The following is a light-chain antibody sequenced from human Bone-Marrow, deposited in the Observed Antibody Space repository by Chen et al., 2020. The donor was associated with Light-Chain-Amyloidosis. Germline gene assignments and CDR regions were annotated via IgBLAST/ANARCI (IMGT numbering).Light chain of an antibody. Sequence: QFALPKHPPVSGSPGKSITIPCTGTSSDVGGDNHASWYQQHPDKAPKLMIYDVTNRPSCVPGRFACSYSDNAASLTISGLQTDDEADYFCSSDTITNPLVFGGGTRVTVL. CDR2: DVT. J-gene: IGLJ1*01. CDR1: SSDVGGDNH. CDR3: SSDTITNPLV. V-gene: IGLV2-14*01.